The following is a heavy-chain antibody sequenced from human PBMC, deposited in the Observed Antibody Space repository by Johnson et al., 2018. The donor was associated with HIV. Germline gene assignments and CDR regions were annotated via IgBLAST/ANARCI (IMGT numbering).Heavy chain of an antibody. V-gene: IGHV3-30*04. CDR3: ASVWSDTWAFDI. CDR1: GFMFDGYA. D-gene: IGHD3-3*01. J-gene: IGHJ3*02. CDR2: IFFDGSNA. Sequence: QVQLVESGGGVVQPGRSLRLSCAASGFMFDGYAMHWVRQAPGKGLEWVAVIFFDGSNAYYSDSVKGRFTISRDDSKNSLYLQMNSLKIEDTAVYYCASVWSDTWAFDIWGQGTMVTVSS.